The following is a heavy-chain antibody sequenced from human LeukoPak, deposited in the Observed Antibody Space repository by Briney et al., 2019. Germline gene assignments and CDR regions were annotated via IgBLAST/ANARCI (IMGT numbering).Heavy chain of an antibody. J-gene: IGHJ5*02. D-gene: IGHD5-12*01. Sequence: GASVKVSCKASGGTFSSYAISWVRQAPGQGLEWMGGIIPIFGTANYAQKFQGRVTITADESTSTAYMELSSLRSEDTAVYYCARGVDMMYKLDPWGQGTLVTVSS. V-gene: IGHV1-69*13. CDR1: GGTFSSYA. CDR3: ARGVDMMYKLDP. CDR2: IIPIFGTA.